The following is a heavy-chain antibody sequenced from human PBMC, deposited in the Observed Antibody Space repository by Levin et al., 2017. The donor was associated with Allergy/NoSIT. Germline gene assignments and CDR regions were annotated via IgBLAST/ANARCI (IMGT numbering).Heavy chain of an antibody. CDR1: GFTFSSYA. D-gene: IGHD3-22*01. J-gene: IGHJ3*02. CDR2: ISYDGSNK. V-gene: IGHV3-30*04. Sequence: GGSLRLSCAASGFTFSSYAMHWVRQAPGKGLEWVAVISYDGSNKYYADSVKGRFTISRDNSKNTLYLQMNSLRAEDAAVYYCARSPGYYYDSSDKEDAFDIWGQGTMVTVSS. CDR3: ARSPGYYYDSSDKEDAFDI.